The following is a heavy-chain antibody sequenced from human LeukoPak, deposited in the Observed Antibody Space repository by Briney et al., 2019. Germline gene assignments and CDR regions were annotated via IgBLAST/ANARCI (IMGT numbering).Heavy chain of an antibody. J-gene: IGHJ4*02. CDR2: IDPSDAYT. CDR3: ARDEYSFSLLDR. Sequence: GESLKISCKASGYIFISDWIRWVRQMPGKGLEWMGRIDPSDAYTVYSPSFQGNVTFSTDNSVSTAYLQWSSLKASDTAAYYCARDEYSFSLLDRWGQGTLVSVSS. CDR1: GYIFISDW. D-gene: IGHD4-11*01. V-gene: IGHV5-10-1*01.